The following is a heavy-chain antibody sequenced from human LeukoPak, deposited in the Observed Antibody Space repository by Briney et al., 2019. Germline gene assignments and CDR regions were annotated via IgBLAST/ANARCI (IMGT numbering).Heavy chain of an antibody. D-gene: IGHD3-10*02. CDR2: IYSGGNT. CDR1: GFTVSSNY. Sequence: GGSLRLSCAASGFTVSSNYMSWVRQAPGKGLEWVSVIYSGGNTYYADSVKGRFTTSRDNSKNTLYLQMNSLRAGDTAVYYCARWTSSSMTTNPLFGYWGQGTLVTVSS. V-gene: IGHV3-66*01. J-gene: IGHJ4*02. CDR3: ARWTSSSMTTNPLFGY.